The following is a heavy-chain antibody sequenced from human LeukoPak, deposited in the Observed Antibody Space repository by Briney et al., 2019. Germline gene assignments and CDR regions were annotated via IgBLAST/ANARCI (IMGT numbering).Heavy chain of an antibody. CDR3: AGGGYSGYDSFDY. CDR2: IKQDGSEK. J-gene: IGHJ4*02. Sequence: GGSLRLSCAASGFTFSSYWMSWVRQAPGKGLEWVANIKQDGSEKYYVDSVKGRFTISRDNAKNSLYLQMNSLRAEDTAVYYCAGGGYSGYDSFDYWGQGTLVTVSS. CDR1: GFTFSSYW. D-gene: IGHD5-12*01. V-gene: IGHV3-7*04.